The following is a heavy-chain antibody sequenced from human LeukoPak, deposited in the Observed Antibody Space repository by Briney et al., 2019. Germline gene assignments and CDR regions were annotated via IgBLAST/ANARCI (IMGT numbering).Heavy chain of an antibody. CDR3: ARGYYYGSESYWHTKWFDP. Sequence: GSSVKVSCKASGGTFISHVISWLRQAPGQGLEWMGGIIPVFGTASYAEKFQGRVTITTDESTTTAYMEMSSLTSEDTAVYYCARGYYYGSESYWHTKWFDPWGQGTLVTVSS. CDR1: GGTFISHV. J-gene: IGHJ5*02. CDR2: IIPVFGTA. D-gene: IGHD3-10*01. V-gene: IGHV1-69*05.